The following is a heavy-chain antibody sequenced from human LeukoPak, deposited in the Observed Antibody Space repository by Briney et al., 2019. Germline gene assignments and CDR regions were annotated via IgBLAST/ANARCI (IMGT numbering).Heavy chain of an antibody. V-gene: IGHV3-23*01. CDR2: ISVSGGSP. J-gene: IGHJ1*01. D-gene: IGHD3-3*01. Sequence: QPGGSLRLSCAASGFTFSSYAMMWVRQAPGKGLDWVSTISVSGGSPNYADSVKGRFTISRDSSKNTLFLQMNSLRAEDTALYYCGKGVRECYFWSGYAGWGEGSLVTV. CDR3: GKGVRECYFWSGYAG. CDR1: GFTFSSYA.